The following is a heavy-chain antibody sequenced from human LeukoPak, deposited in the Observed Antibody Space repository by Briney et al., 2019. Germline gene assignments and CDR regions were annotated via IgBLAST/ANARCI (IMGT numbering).Heavy chain of an antibody. J-gene: IGHJ4*02. CDR1: GFTFSSYA. D-gene: IGHD5-18*01. CDR3: ARGSVDTAMAYDY. Sequence: GGSLRLSCAASGFTFSSYAMSWIRQAPGKGLEWVSYISSSGSTIYYADSVKGRFTISRDNAKNSLYLQMNSLRAEDTAVYYCARGSVDTAMAYDYWGQGTLVTVSS. CDR2: ISSSGSTI. V-gene: IGHV3-11*01.